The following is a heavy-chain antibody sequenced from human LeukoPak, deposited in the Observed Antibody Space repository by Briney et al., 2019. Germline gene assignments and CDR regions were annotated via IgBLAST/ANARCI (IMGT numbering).Heavy chain of an antibody. CDR3: ARDGLPASFDY. Sequence: PGGSLRLSCAASGFTFSNYEMNWVRQAPGKGLEWVSYISSSSSTIYYADSVKGRFTISRDNAKNSLTLQMNSLRAEDTAVYYCARDGLPASFDYWGQGILVTVSS. V-gene: IGHV3-48*03. J-gene: IGHJ4*02. CDR2: ISSSSSTI. CDR1: GFTFSNYE.